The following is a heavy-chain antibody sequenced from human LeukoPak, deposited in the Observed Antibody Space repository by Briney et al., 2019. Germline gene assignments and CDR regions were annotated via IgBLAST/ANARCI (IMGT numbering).Heavy chain of an antibody. CDR2: IKLDGTDR. V-gene: IGHV3-7*04. Sequence: GGSPRLSCAASGFSFGYYWMSWVRLAPGKGLEWVASIKLDGTDRYYVDSVKGRFTISRDNAKNSPFLQMNSLRAEDTAVYYCARDRGVTVAGIAYYFDYWGQGTLVAVSS. D-gene: IGHD6-19*01. CDR3: ARDRGVTVAGIAYYFDY. CDR1: GFSFGYYW. J-gene: IGHJ4*02.